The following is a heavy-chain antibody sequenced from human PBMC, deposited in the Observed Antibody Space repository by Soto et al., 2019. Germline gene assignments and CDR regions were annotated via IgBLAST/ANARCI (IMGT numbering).Heavy chain of an antibody. CDR1: GYNFTSYW. J-gene: IGHJ6*02. V-gene: IGHV5-51*01. Sequence: GESLKISCKGSGYNFTSYWIGWVRQMPGKGLECMGIIYPGDSDTRYSPSFQGQVTISADKSISTAYLQWSSLKASDTAMYYCAGGGVRGVITRTRDCYVMDVWGQGTTVTVSS. D-gene: IGHD3-10*01. CDR2: IYPGDSDT. CDR3: AGGGVRGVITRTRDCYVMDV.